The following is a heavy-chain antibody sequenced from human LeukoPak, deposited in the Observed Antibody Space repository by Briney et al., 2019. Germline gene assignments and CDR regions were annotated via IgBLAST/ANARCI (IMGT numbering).Heavy chain of an antibody. J-gene: IGHJ3*02. V-gene: IGHV3-48*01. CDR3: AIGYSRAAFCI. CDR2: ISSTGGTI. D-gene: IGHD2-15*01. CDR1: I. Sequence: IMNWVRQAPGKGLEWVSFISSTGGTIYYADSVKGRFTVSRDNGENSLFLQMNSLRVEDTALYYCAIGYSRAAFCIWGQGTVVAVSA.